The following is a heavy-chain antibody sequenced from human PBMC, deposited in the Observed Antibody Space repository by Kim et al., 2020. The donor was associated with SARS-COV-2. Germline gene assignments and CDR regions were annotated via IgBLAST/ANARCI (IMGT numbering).Heavy chain of an antibody. V-gene: IGHV4-34*01. J-gene: IGHJ3*02. CDR3: ARETSRGDDAFDI. CDR2: INHRGST. Sequence: SETLSLTCAVYGASLNNFYWSWLRQSPGTGLEWIAEINHRGSTNYNPSLKSRVTISADTSKSQFSLKMNSVTVADTAVYYCARETSRGDDAFDIWGHGT. CDR1: GASLNNFY. D-gene: IGHD3-10*01.